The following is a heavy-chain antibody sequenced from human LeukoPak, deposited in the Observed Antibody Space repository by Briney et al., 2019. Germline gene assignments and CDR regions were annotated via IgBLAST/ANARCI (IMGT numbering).Heavy chain of an antibody. V-gene: IGHV7-4-1*02. CDR2: INTRTANP. D-gene: IGHD4/OR15-4a*01. CDR3: VRVGVLTTVFDY. J-gene: IGHJ4*02. Sequence: GASVKVSCEAFGYDFTAYTLNWVRQAPGQGLEWMGWINTRTANPTYAQGFVGRFVFSVDTSVNTAYLQISSLKAEDTAVYYCVRVGVLTTVFDYWGQGTLVAVSS. CDR1: GYDFTAYT.